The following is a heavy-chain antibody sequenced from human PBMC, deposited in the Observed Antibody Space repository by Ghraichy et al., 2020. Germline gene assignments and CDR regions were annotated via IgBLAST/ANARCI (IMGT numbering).Heavy chain of an antibody. Sequence: SVKVSCKAFGGTLSSYAISWVRQAPGQGLEWMGGIIPMFGTARYAQKLQGRVTITADESTNTGYMQLSSLRSEDTAVYFCARGAPGRKLRQAFDMWGQGTIVTVSS. V-gene: IGHV1-69*13. CDR3: ARGAPGRKLRQAFDM. J-gene: IGHJ3*02. D-gene: IGHD3-10*01. CDR2: IIPMFGTA. CDR1: GGTLSSYA.